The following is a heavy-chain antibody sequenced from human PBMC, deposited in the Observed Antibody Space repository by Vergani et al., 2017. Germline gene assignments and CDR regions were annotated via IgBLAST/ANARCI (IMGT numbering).Heavy chain of an antibody. V-gene: IGHV4-39*07. CDR2: IHYSGST. D-gene: IGHD6-19*01. J-gene: IGHJ4*02. CDR3: ARDRTGGGCGEFDY. Sequence: QLQLQESGPGLVKPSETPFLTCTVSGGSISSSSYYWGWIRQPPGKGLGWIGSIHYSGSTYYNPSLKSRVTITEDTSKNQFSMKLSSVTAADAAVYYCARDRTGGGCGEFDYWGQGTLVTVSS. CDR1: GGSISSSSYY.